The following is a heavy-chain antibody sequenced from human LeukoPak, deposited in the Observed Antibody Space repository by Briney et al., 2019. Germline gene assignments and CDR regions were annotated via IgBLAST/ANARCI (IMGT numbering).Heavy chain of an antibody. CDR3: AAEFTIYGVAHYYFQY. Sequence: ASVKVSCKASGYTFTSYDINWVRQATGQGLEWMGWMNPNSGNTGYAQKFQGRVTMTRNTSISTAYMELSGLRSEDTAVYYCAAEFTIYGVAHYYFQYWGQGTLVTVSS. V-gene: IGHV1-8*01. D-gene: IGHD3-3*01. CDR2: MNPNSGNT. J-gene: IGHJ4*02. CDR1: GYTFTSYD.